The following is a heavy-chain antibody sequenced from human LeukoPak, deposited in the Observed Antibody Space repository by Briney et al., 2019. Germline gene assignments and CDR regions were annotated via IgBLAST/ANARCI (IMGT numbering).Heavy chain of an antibody. CDR3: ARDTPQHLKRYDY. V-gene: IGHV1-18*01. J-gene: IGHJ4*02. Sequence: ASVTVSCKASGYSFDKFGIAWVRQAPGQGLEWMGWINTHNGNTKYAQQYQGRVTMTTDTSTSTVYMELRSLRSDDTAVYFCARDTPQHLKRYDYWGQGTQVTVSS. CDR1: GYSFDKFG. D-gene: IGHD6-13*01. CDR2: INTHNGNT.